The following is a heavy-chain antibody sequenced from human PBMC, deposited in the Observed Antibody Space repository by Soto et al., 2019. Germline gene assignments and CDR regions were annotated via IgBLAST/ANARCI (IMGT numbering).Heavy chain of an antibody. D-gene: IGHD2-15*01. J-gene: IGHJ5*02. CDR3: ARGIATGQLDP. V-gene: IGHV1-3*01. Sequence: AASVKVSCKASGYTFTRYTMNWVRQAPGQRLEWMGWINPDNGNTKSSQKFQDRVIITRDTSASTAYMDLSILRSEDTAVYYCARGIATGQLDPWGQGTLVTVSS. CDR2: INPDNGNT. CDR1: GYTFTRYT.